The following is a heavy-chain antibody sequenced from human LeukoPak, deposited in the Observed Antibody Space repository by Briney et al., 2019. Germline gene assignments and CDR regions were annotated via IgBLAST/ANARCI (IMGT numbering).Heavy chain of an antibody. CDR3: TRVVPAAAVDY. Sequence: SQTLSLTCTVSGGSISSGGYYWSWIRQHPGKGLEWIGYIYYSGSTYYNPSLKSRVTISVDTSKNQSSLKLSSVTAADTAVYYCTRVVPAAAVDYRGQGTLVTVSS. J-gene: IGHJ4*02. D-gene: IGHD2-2*01. CDR1: GGSISSGGYY. CDR2: IYYSGST. V-gene: IGHV4-31*03.